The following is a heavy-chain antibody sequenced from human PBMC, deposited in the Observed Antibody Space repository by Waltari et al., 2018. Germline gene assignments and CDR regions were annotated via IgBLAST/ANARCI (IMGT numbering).Heavy chain of an antibody. CDR2: ISYDGSNN. V-gene: IGHV3-30*01. Sequence: QVQLVESGGGVVQPGRSLRLSCAASGFTFSSYAMHWVRQAPGKGLEWVAVISYDGSNNYYADSVKGRFTISRDNSKNTLYLQMNSLRAEDTAVYYCARAAGEYCSSTSCYIGGMDVWGQGTTVTVSS. CDR1: GFTFSSYA. J-gene: IGHJ6*02. CDR3: ARAAGEYCSSTSCYIGGMDV. D-gene: IGHD2-2*02.